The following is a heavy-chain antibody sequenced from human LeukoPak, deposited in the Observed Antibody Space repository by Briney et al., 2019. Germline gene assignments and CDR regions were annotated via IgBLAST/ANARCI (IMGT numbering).Heavy chain of an antibody. V-gene: IGHV4-39*07. D-gene: IGHD2-8*01. CDR1: GGSISSSSYY. CDR2: IYYSGST. CDR3: ARILKEDYMDV. J-gene: IGHJ6*03. Sequence: SETLSLTCTVSGGSISSSSYYWGWIRQPPGKGLEWIGSIYYSGSTYYNPSLKSRVTISVDTSKNQFSLKLSSVTAADTAVYYCARILKEDYMDVWGKGTTVTVSS.